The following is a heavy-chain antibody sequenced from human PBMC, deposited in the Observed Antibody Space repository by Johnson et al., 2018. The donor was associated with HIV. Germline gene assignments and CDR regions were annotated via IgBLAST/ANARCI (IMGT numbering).Heavy chain of an antibody. CDR3: ARARGGEGSGSYAFDI. Sequence: QVQLVESGEGVVQPGRSLRLSCAVSGFTFSSYAMHWVRQAPGKGLEWVAFITKDGMNEYYADSVKGRFTISRDNAQNSLSLQMNSLRAEGTVVYYCARARGGEGSGSYAFDIWGQGTMVTVSS. CDR1: GFTFSSYA. J-gene: IGHJ3*02. D-gene: IGHD3-10*01. CDR2: ITKDGMNE. V-gene: IGHV3-30*04.